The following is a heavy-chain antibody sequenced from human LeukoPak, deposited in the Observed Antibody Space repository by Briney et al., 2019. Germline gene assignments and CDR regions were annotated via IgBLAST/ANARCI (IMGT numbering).Heavy chain of an antibody. D-gene: IGHD6-19*01. Sequence: SETLSLTCTVPGGSISSYYWSWIRQPPGKGLEWIGYIYYSGSTNYNPSLKSRVTISVDTSKTQFSLKLSSVTAADTAVYYCARDRRIAVAGIGWFDPWGQGTLVTVSS. J-gene: IGHJ5*02. CDR1: GGSISSYY. CDR2: IYYSGST. V-gene: IGHV4-59*01. CDR3: ARDRRIAVAGIGWFDP.